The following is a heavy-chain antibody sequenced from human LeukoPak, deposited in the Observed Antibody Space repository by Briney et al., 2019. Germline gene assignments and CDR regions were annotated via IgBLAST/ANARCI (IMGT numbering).Heavy chain of an antibody. CDR1: GGSISGYY. V-gene: IGHV4-59*08. CDR3: ARVRVGYQLPHDAFDI. CDR2: IYYSGST. D-gene: IGHD2-2*01. J-gene: IGHJ3*02. Sequence: PSETVSLTCTVSGGSISGYYWSWIRQPPGKGLEWIGYIYYSGSTNYNPSLKSRVTISVDTSKNQFSLKLSSVTAADTAVYYCARVRVGYQLPHDAFDIWGQGTMVTVSS.